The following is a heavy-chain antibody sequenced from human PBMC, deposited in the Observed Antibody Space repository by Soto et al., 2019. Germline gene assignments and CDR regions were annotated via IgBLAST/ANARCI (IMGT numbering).Heavy chain of an antibody. D-gene: IGHD6-19*01. J-gene: IGHJ5*02. CDR2: ISYDGSNK. V-gene: IGHV3-30*18. CDR1: GFTFSSYG. CDR3: AKETQWLVLIGWFDP. Sequence: GGSLRLSCAASGFTFSSYGMHWVRQAPGKGLEWVAVISYDGSNKYYADSVKGRFTISRDNSKNTLYLQMNSLRAEDTAVYYCAKETQWLVLIGWFDPWGQGTLVTVSS.